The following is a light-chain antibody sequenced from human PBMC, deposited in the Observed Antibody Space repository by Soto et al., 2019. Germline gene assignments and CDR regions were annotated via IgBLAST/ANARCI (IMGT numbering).Light chain of an antibody. V-gene: IGLV1-40*01. CDR2: GNS. CDR3: QSYDGSLSGYV. CDR1: SSNIGAGYD. Sequence: QSVLTQPPSVSGAPGQRVTISCTGSSSNIGAGYDVHWYQQLPGTAPKLLIYGNSNRPSGVPDRFSGSKSGTSASLAITGLQAEDEADDYCQSYDGSLSGYVFGTGTKLTVL. J-gene: IGLJ1*01.